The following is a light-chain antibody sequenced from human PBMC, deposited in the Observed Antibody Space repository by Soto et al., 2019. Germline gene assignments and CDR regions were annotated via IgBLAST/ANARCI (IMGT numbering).Light chain of an antibody. CDR1: QSVSST. CDR2: GAS. CDR3: QQYNNWPRT. Sequence: EIVMTQSPATLSVSPGERATLSCRASQSVSSTLAWYQQKPGQAPRLLIYGASTRATGIPARVSGSGSGTEFTLTISSLQSEDFAVYYCQQYNNWPRTFGQGTKVEIK. V-gene: IGKV3-15*01. J-gene: IGKJ1*01.